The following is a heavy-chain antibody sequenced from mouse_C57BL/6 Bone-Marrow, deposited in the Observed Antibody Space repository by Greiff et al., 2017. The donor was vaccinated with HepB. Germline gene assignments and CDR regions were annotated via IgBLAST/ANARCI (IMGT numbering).Heavy chain of an antibody. J-gene: IGHJ2*01. CDR3: AREDTTVVLDY. V-gene: IGHV5-16*01. D-gene: IGHD1-1*01. Sequence: EVKLVVSEGGLVQPGSSMKLSCTASGFTFSDYYMAWVRQVPEKGLEWVANINYDGSSTYYLDSLKSRFIISRDNAKNILYLQMSSLKSEDTATYYCAREDTTVVLDYWGQGTTLTVSS. CDR2: INYDGSST. CDR1: GFTFSDYY.